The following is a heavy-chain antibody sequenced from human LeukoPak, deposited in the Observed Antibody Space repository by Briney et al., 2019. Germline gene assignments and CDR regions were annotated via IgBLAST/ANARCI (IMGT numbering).Heavy chain of an antibody. Sequence: PSETLSLTCAVSGGSISSGGYSWSWIRQPPGKGLEWIGYIYHSGSTYYNPSLKSRVTISVDKSKNQFSLKVSSVTAADTAVYYCARDYLYASRRFDAWGQGTLVTVSS. CDR1: GGSISSGGYS. D-gene: IGHD2-8*01. V-gene: IGHV4-30-2*01. CDR2: IYHSGST. J-gene: IGHJ5*02. CDR3: ARDYLYASRRFDA.